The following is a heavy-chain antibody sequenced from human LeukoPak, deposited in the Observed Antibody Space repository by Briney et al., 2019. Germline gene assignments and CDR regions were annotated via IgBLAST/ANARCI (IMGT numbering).Heavy chain of an antibody. CDR1: GFSFSTYA. D-gene: IGHD5-18*01. J-gene: IGHJ4*02. CDR3: ARDGEGGYSYGYADY. Sequence: GGSLRLSCAASGFSFSTYAMHWVRQAPGKGLEYVSAISSDGGRTYYANSVKGRFTISRDNSKNTLYLQMGSLRVEDMAVYYCARDGEGGYSYGYADYWGQGTLVTVSS. CDR2: ISSDGGRT. V-gene: IGHV3-64*01.